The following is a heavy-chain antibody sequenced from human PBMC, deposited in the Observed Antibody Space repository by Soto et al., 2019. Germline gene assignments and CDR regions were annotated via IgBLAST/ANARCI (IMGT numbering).Heavy chain of an antibody. J-gene: IGHJ4*02. CDR1: GFSVGTNY. Sequence: EVPLVESGGGLVRPGGSLRLSGAASGFSVGTNYLNWVRQAPGKGLEWVSVIFSGGETHYADSVRCRFTISRDTSKNTQYLQMNSLRPEDTAVYYCTSLRVPDARDSGLCDYWGQGPLVTVSS. V-gene: IGHV3-66*01. D-gene: IGHD2-2*01. CDR3: TSLRVPDARDSGLCDY. CDR2: IFSGGET.